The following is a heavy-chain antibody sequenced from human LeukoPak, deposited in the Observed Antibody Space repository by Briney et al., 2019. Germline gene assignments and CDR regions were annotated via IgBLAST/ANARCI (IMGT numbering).Heavy chain of an antibody. CDR3: ASLSEYCSSGSCYLGWFDP. Sequence: SETLSLTCTVSGGSISSYYWSWIRQPPGKGLEWIGYVYYAGSTNYNPSLKSRVTISVDTPKNQVSLKLSSVTAADTAVYYCASLSEYCSSGSCYLGWFDPWGQGTLVTVSS. CDR1: GGSISSYY. V-gene: IGHV4-59*01. CDR2: VYYAGST. D-gene: IGHD2-15*01. J-gene: IGHJ5*02.